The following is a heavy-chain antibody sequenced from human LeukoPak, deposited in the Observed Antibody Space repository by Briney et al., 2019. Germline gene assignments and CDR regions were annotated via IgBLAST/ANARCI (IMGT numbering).Heavy chain of an antibody. J-gene: IGHJ4*02. V-gene: IGHV1-18*01. CDR2: ISAYNGNT. Sequence: ASVKVSCKTSGYTFNTYGIAWVRQAPGQGLEWMGWISAYNGNTNYAQNLQDRVTMTTDTSTATAYMELRSLRSDDTAVYYCARGQARGVVVVVAATTPLFDYWGQGTLVTVSS. CDR1: GYTFNTYG. D-gene: IGHD2-15*01. CDR3: ARGQARGVVVVVAATTPLFDY.